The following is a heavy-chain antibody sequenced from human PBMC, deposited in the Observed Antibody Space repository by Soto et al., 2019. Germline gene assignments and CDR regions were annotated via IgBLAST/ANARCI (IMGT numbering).Heavy chain of an antibody. CDR2: IIPIFGTA. CDR3: ARDDGSGGGSGWYSGLF. CDR1: GGTFSSYA. V-gene: IGHV1-69*01. D-gene: IGHD6-19*01. J-gene: IGHJ4*02. Sequence: QVQLVQSGAEVKKPGSSVKVSCKASGGTFSSYAISWVRQAPGQGLEWMGGIIPIFGTANYAQKFQGRVTITADESTSTAYMELSSLRSEDTAVYYCARDDGSGGGSGWYSGLFWGQATLVTVSS.